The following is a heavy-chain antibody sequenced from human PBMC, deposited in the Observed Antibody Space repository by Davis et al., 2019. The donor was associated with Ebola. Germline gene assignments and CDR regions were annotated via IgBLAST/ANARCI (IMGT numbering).Heavy chain of an antibody. CDR3: ARGQIGVGPWAARYYYGMDV. CDR1: GFTVRSTY. V-gene: IGHV3-53*01. CDR2: IYSDGTT. D-gene: IGHD6-6*01. J-gene: IGHJ6*02. Sequence: GGSLRLSCAASGFTVRSTYMSWVRQAPGKGLECVSVIYSDGTTYYADSVKGRFTISRDNSKNTLYLQMNSLRADDTAVYYCARGQIGVGPWAARYYYGMDVWGQGTTVTVSS.